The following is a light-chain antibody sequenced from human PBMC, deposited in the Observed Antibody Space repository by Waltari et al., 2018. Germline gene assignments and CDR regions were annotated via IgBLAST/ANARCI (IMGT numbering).Light chain of an antibody. CDR3: GSYTSSSPYV. J-gene: IGLJ1*01. CDR2: DVS. CDR1: SSDVGGYNY. Sequence: QSALTQPASVSGSPGQSITISCTGTSSDVGGYNYVSWYQQHPGKPPKLMLYDVSDRPAGISNRFSGSKSGNTASLTISGLQAEDEADYYCGSYTSSSPYVFGTGTKVTVL. V-gene: IGLV2-14*03.